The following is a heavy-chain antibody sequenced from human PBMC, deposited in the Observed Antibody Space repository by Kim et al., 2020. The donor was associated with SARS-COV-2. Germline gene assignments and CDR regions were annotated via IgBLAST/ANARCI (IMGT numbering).Heavy chain of an antibody. J-gene: IGHJ6*02. CDR2: ISWNSGSI. CDR1: GFTFDDYA. D-gene: IGHD3-9*01. CDR3: AKGFTLPGLRYFDWLTPYYYYGMDV. Sequence: GGSLRLSCAASGFTFDDYAMHWVRQAPGKGLEWVSGISWNSGSICYADSVKGRFTISRDNAKNSLYLQMNSLRAEDTALYYCAKGFTLPGLRYFDWLTPYYYYGMDVWGQGTTVTVSS. V-gene: IGHV3-9*01.